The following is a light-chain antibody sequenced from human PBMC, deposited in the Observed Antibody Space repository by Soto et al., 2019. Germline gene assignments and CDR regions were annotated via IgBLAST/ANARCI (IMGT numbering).Light chain of an antibody. CDR2: DNN. CDR1: SSNIGNNY. Sequence: QSVLTQPPSVSAAPGQKVTISCSGSSSNIGNNYVSWYQQLPGTAPKLLIYDNNKRPSGIPDRFSDSKSGTSATLGITGLQTGDEADYYCGTWDSSLSAGRVFGTGTKLTVL. J-gene: IGLJ1*01. V-gene: IGLV1-51*01. CDR3: GTWDSSLSAGRV.